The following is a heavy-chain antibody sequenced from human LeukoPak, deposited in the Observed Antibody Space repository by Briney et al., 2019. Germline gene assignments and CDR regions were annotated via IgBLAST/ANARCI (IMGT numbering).Heavy chain of an antibody. CDR3: ARWATVTYYYYGMDV. J-gene: IGHJ6*02. CDR1: GGSISSYY. Sequence: SETLSLTCTVSGGSISSYYWSWIRQPPGKGLEWIGYIYYSGSPNYNPSLKSRVTISVDTSKNQFSLKLSSVTAADTAVYYCARWATVTYYYYGMDVWGQGTTVTVSS. CDR2: IYYSGSP. D-gene: IGHD4-17*01. V-gene: IGHV4-59*08.